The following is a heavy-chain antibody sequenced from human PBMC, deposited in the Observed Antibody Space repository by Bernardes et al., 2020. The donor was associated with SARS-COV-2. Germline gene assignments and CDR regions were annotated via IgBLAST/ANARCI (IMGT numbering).Heavy chain of an antibody. CDR3: AISGPIVVVPAARDYYYYYGMDV. CDR1: GYTLTALS. V-gene: IGHV1-24*01. CDR2: FAPADGET. Sequence: ASLKVSCKVSGYTLTALSMHWVRQAPGQGLEWMGGFAPADGETIYAQKFQGRVTMTEDTSTDTAYMELSSLRSEDTAVYYCAISGPIVVVPAARDYYYYYGMDVWGQGTTVTVSS. J-gene: IGHJ6*02. D-gene: IGHD2-2*01.